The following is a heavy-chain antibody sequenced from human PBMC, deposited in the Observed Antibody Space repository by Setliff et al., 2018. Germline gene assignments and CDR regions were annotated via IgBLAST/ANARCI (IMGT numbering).Heavy chain of an antibody. Sequence: KTSETLSLTCSVSDDSFYSDYYFWGWIRQPPGKGLEWIATISSSGATNYNSSLKSRVTLSRDVAKRQFALNLRSVTAVDTAVYYCAREGRWDYNYPIYWGQGILVTDSS. CDR3: AREGRWDYNYPIY. J-gene: IGHJ4*02. CDR2: ISSSGAT. V-gene: IGHV4-39*01. D-gene: IGHD5-12*01. CDR1: DDSFYSDYYF.